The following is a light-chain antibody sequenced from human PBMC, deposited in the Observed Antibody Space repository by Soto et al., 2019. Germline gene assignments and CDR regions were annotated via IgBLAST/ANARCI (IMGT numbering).Light chain of an antibody. CDR2: EVT. Sequence: QSALSQPASVSGSPGQTITISCTGTSTDVGGYNAVSWYQHHSGKAPKLIIYEVTHRPSGVSDRFSASKSGNTASLTISGLQAQDEADYYCNSFRVSHLYVFGTGTKVTVL. CDR3: NSFRVSHLYV. V-gene: IGLV2-14*01. CDR1: STDVGGYNA. J-gene: IGLJ1*01.